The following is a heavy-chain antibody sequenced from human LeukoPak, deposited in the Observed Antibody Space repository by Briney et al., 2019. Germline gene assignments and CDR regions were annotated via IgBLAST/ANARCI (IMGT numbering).Heavy chain of an antibody. J-gene: IGHJ5*02. CDR2: LSGSGGST. CDR3: AKDPDYGGNSNWLDP. D-gene: IGHD4-23*01. V-gene: IGHV3-23*01. CDR1: GFTFSSYA. Sequence: GGSLRLSCAASGFTFSSYAMSWVRQAPGKGLEWVSTLSGSGGSTYYADSVKGRFTISRDNSKNTLYLQMNSLRAEDTAVYYCAKDPDYGGNSNWLDPWGQGTLVTVSS.